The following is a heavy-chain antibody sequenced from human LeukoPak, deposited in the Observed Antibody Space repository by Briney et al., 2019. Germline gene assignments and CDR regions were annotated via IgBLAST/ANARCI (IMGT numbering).Heavy chain of an antibody. V-gene: IGHV4-31*03. CDR2: IYYSGST. D-gene: IGHD5-12*01. J-gene: IGHJ6*02. Sequence: TLSLTCTVSGGSISSGGYYWSWIRQHPGKGLEWIGHIYYSGSTYYNPSLKSRVTISVDTSKNQFSLKLSSVTAADTAVYYCARGSGYEYYYYYGMDVWGQGTTVTVSS. CDR1: GGSISSGGYY. CDR3: ARGSGYEYYYYYGMDV.